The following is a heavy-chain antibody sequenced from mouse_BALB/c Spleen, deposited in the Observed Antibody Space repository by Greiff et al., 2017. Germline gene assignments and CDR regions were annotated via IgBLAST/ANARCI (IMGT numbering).Heavy chain of an antibody. CDR3: AREEKGYFDY. CDR1: GYTFTNYW. Sequence: QVQLKESGAELVRPGTSVKISCKASGYTFTNYWLGWVKQRPGHGLEWIGDIYPGGGYTNYNEKFKGKATLTADTSSSTAYMQLSSLTSEDSAVYFCAREEKGYFDYWGQGTTLTVSS. CDR2: IYPGGGYT. V-gene: IGHV1-63*02. J-gene: IGHJ2*01.